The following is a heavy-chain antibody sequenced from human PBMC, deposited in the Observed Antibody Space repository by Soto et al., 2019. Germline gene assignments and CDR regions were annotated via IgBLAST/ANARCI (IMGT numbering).Heavy chain of an antibody. CDR3: ARLEGLATISYYFDF. D-gene: IGHD3-9*01. CDR2: IYFRGNT. CDR1: GDSINSDKYY. Sequence: QLQLQESGPGLVKPSETLSLTCSVSGDSINSDKYYWGWIRQPPGKGLEWIGSIYFRGNTYYNPSLQTRITIFLDKSKSQFSLKLISVTAVDSAVYFCARLEGLATISYYFDFWGQGALVTVSS. V-gene: IGHV4-39*01. J-gene: IGHJ4*02.